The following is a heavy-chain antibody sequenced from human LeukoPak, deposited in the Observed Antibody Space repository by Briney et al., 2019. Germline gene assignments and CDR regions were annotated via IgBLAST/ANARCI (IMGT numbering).Heavy chain of an antibody. Sequence: SGGSLRLSCAACGFTFSSYSMNWGRQAPGKGLEWVSSISSSSSYIYYADSVKGRFTISRDNAKNSLYLQMNSLRAEDTAVYYCARSGVSGPPMGWFDPWGQGTLVTVSS. CDR3: ARSGVSGPPMGWFDP. CDR1: GFTFSSYS. V-gene: IGHV3-21*01. J-gene: IGHJ5*02. CDR2: ISSSSSYI. D-gene: IGHD6-19*01.